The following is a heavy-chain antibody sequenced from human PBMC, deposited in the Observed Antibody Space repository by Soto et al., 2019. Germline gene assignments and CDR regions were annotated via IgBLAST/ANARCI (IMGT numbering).Heavy chain of an antibody. Sequence: EVQLVESGGGLVQPGGSLRLSCVASGFTFSSYEMNWVRQAPGKGLEWVAYISSSDGTTYYADSVKARFTISRDNVKNSVYLQMNSLRAEGTAVYYCASLMLVRPPSNAFDIWGQGTMVTVSS. CDR3: ASLMLVRPPSNAFDI. CDR1: GFTFSSYE. J-gene: IGHJ3*02. CDR2: ISSSDGTT. D-gene: IGHD2-8*01. V-gene: IGHV3-48*03.